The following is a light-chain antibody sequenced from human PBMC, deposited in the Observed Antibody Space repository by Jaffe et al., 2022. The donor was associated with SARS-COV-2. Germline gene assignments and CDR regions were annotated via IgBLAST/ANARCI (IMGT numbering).Light chain of an antibody. J-gene: IGLJ1*01. V-gene: IGLV3-9*01. Sequence: SYELTQPLSVSVALGQTARITCGGNNFGGRKVHWYQQRPGQAPLLVIYRDNKRPSGIPERFSGSNSGNTATLTISGAQAGDEADYYCQVWDSSTVVFGTGTTVTVL. CDR2: RDN. CDR3: QVWDSSTVV. CDR1: NFGGRK.